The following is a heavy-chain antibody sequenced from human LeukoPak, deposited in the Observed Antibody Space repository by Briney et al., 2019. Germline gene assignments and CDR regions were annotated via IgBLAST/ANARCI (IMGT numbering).Heavy chain of an antibody. D-gene: IGHD4-17*01. J-gene: IGHJ4*02. CDR3: ARHREATTVTNFDY. Sequence: SETLSLTCTVSGASNSSYHWSWIRPPAWKGLEWVGLIYTSGSTKYNPSLKSRVTMSVDTSENQFSLRLSSVTAADTAVYYCARHREATTVTNFDYWGQGTLVTVSS. CDR1: GASNSSYH. V-gene: IGHV4-4*07. CDR2: IYTSGST.